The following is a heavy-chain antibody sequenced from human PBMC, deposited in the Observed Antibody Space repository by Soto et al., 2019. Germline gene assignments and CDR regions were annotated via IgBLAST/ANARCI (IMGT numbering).Heavy chain of an antibody. Sequence: QVQLQESGPGLVKPSETLSLTCTVSGGSVSSDTHYWRWIRQPTGKRLEWIGFIYSSGSTNYNPSLKSRVNMSVDTSKNQFSLKLRSVIVADTAVYHCARFVRSCSGTTCYTRADVWGQGTTVTVSS. D-gene: IGHD2-2*02. V-gene: IGHV4-61*10. CDR3: ARFVRSCSGTTCYTRADV. J-gene: IGHJ6*02. CDR2: IYSSGST. CDR1: GGSVSSDTHY.